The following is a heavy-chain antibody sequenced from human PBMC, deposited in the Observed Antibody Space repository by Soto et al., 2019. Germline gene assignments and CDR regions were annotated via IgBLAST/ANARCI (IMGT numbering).Heavy chain of an antibody. CDR2: IYYSGST. V-gene: IGHV4-39*01. D-gene: IGHD3-3*01. J-gene: IGHJ4*01. Sequence: PSETLSLTCTVSGGFIRSSRDYWGWIRQPPGKGLEWIGSIYYSGSTYYNPSLKSRVTVSVDTSKNQFSLKLSSVTAADTAVYYCARGQLGVVIMDYWGHGTLVTVSS. CDR1: GGFIRSSRDY. CDR3: ARGQLGVVIMDY.